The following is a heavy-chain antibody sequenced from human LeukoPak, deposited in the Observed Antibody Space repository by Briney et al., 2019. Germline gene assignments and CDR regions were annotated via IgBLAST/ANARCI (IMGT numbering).Heavy chain of an antibody. V-gene: IGHV1-2*02. J-gene: IGHJ4*02. CDR3: ARGDTGYFDY. CDR1: GYTFTSHG. CDR2: INPNSGGT. D-gene: IGHD3-16*01. Sequence: ASVKVSCKASGYTFTSHGFSWVRQAPGQGLEWMGWINPNSGGTNYAQKFQGRVTMTRDTSITTAYMELSRLRSDDTAVYYCARGDTGYFDYWGQGTLVTVSS.